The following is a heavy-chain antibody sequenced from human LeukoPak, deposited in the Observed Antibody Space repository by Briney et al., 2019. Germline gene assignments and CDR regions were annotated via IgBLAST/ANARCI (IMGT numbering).Heavy chain of an antibody. CDR2: IIPILGIA. V-gene: IGHV1-69*04. Sequence: SVKVSCKASGGTFSSYAISWVRQAPGQGLEWMGRIIPILGIANYAQKFQGRVTITADKSTSTAYMELSSLRSEDTAVYYCASPYYYDSSGNYPDAFDIWGQGTMVTVSS. D-gene: IGHD3-22*01. J-gene: IGHJ3*02. CDR3: ASPYYYDSSGNYPDAFDI. CDR1: GGTFSSYA.